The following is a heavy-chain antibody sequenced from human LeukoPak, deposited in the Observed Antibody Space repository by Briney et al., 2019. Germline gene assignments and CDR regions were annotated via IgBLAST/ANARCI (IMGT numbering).Heavy chain of an antibody. CDR3: VKDFGGELDS. V-gene: IGHV3-74*01. Sequence: SGRSLRLSCSASGFTFGDYAMAWVRQAPGKGLVWVSRINEDGRVTSYATSVRGRFTIFRDSVENTLHLQMNSLRAEDTAVYYCVKDFGGELDSWGQGTLVTVSS. D-gene: IGHD3-10*01. J-gene: IGHJ5*01. CDR1: GFTFGDYA. CDR2: INEDGRVT.